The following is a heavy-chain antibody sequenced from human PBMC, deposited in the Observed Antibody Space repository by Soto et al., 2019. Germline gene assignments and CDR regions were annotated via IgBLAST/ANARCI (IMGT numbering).Heavy chain of an antibody. CDR3: ARDGVGPFDY. V-gene: IGHV4-59*02. CDR2: TSYSGNT. D-gene: IGHD3-3*01. CDR1: VGSVGINN. J-gene: IGHJ4*02. Sequence: VKLQGPGPGLLRLSEPLSFTSTSSVGSVGINNWTWFRHPPGKELEWIGLTSYSGNTNYNPSLKSRVAMAVDTSKNQFSLTLSSVTAADTAVYYCARDGVGPFDYWGQGTLVTVSS.